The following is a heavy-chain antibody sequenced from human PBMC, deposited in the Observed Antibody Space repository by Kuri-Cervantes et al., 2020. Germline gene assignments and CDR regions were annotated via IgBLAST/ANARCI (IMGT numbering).Heavy chain of an antibody. CDR1: GFTFSSYA. Sequence: GGSLRLSCAASGFTFSSYAMSWVRQAPGKGLEWVSALSAGGGSTYYADSAKGRFTISRDNSKNTLYLQMNSLRAEDTAVYYCAKDHQSSTNNYDYMDVWGKGTTVTVSS. D-gene: IGHD5-24*01. CDR3: AKDHQSSTNNYDYMDV. V-gene: IGHV3-23*01. CDR2: LSAGGGST. J-gene: IGHJ6*03.